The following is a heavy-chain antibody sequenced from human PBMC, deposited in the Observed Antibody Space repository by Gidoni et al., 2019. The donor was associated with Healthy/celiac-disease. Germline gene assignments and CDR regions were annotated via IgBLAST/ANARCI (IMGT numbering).Heavy chain of an antibody. CDR3: ARSRGYYYDSSGRGWYFDL. V-gene: IGHV4-61*01. Sequence: QVQLQESGPGLVKPSETLSLTCTVSGGSVSSGSYYWSWIRQPPGKGLEWIGYIYYSGSTNYNPSLKSRVTISVDTSKNQFSLKLSSVTAADTAVYYCARSRGYYYDSSGRGWYFDLWGRGTLVTVSS. J-gene: IGHJ2*01. CDR1: GGSVSSGSYY. CDR2: IYYSGST. D-gene: IGHD3-22*01.